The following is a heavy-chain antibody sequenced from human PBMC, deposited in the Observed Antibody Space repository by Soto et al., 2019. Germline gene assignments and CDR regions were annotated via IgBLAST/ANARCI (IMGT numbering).Heavy chain of an antibody. CDR3: ARIYCGGDCYALPPNYYYGMDV. D-gene: IGHD2-21*02. CDR2: IYYSGST. V-gene: IGHV4-59*01. J-gene: IGHJ6*02. Sequence: PSVTMSVTCTVAGGSISSYCWSWISQPTGKGLEWIGYIYYSGSTNYNPSLKSRVTISVDTSKSQFSLKLSSVTAADTAVYYCARIYCGGDCYALPPNYYYGMDVWGQGTTVTVSS. CDR1: GGSISSYC.